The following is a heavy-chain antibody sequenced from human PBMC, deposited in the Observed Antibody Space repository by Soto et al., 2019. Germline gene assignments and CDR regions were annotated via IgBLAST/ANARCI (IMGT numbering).Heavy chain of an antibody. D-gene: IGHD6-13*01. V-gene: IGHV4-30-4*01. CDR2: IYDSGYT. CDR3: AADRGNSSNWQLDF. Sequence: QVQLQESGPGLVKPSQTLSLTCTVSGGSISSGDSFWNWIRQSPGKGLEWIGYIYDSGYTCYNPSHTSRVSLSVDTSKNQFSLKLTSVTAADTAVYYCAADRGNSSNWQLDFWGQGKLVHVSS. CDR1: GGSISSGDSF. J-gene: IGHJ4*02.